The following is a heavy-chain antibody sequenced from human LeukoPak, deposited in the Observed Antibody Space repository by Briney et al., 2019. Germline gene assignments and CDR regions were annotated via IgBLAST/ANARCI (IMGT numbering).Heavy chain of an antibody. J-gene: IGHJ3*02. CDR3: ARVSDYGDYSRRAFDI. CDR2: IYYSGST. D-gene: IGHD4-17*01. Sequence: PSETLSLTCTVSGGSISSYYWSWIRQPPGKGLEWIGYIYYSGSTNYNPSLKSRVTISVDTSKNQFSLKLSSVTAADTAVYYCARVSDYGDYSRRAFDIWGQGTMVAVSS. CDR1: GGSISSYY. V-gene: IGHV4-59*01.